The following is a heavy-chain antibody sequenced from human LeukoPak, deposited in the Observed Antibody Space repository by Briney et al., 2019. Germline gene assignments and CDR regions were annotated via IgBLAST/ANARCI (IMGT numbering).Heavy chain of an antibody. CDR3: AREGKYQLLFAKYYFDY. Sequence: KAGGSLRLSCAASGFTFSSYSMNWVRQAPGKGLEWVSSISSSSYIYYADSVKGRFTISRDNAKNSLYLQMNSLRAEDTAVYYCAREGKYQLLFAKYYFDYWGQGTLVTVSS. CDR2: ISSSSYI. CDR1: GFTFSSYS. D-gene: IGHD2-2*01. J-gene: IGHJ4*02. V-gene: IGHV3-21*01.